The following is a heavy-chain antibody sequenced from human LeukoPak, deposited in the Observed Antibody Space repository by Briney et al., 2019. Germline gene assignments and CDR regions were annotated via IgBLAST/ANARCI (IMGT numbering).Heavy chain of an antibody. CDR1: GGSISSSY. V-gene: IGHV4-59*01. Sequence: PSETLSLTCTVSGGSISSSYWSWLRQPPGKGLEWIGHFSYSGNTKYNPSLKSRVTISVDTSKNQFSLKLNSETAADTAVYYCARASGSTVVNQSFDYWGQGTLVTVSS. D-gene: IGHD4-23*01. J-gene: IGHJ4*02. CDR3: ARASGSTVVNQSFDY. CDR2: FSYSGNT.